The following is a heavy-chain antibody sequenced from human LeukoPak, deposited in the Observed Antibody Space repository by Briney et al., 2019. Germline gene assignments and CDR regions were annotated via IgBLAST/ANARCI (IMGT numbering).Heavy chain of an antibody. V-gene: IGHV4-61*02. CDR3: ARWTAVAGTSYYYYYMDV. J-gene: IGHJ6*03. CDR1: GGSISSGSYY. Sequence: PSETLSLTCTVSGGSISSGSYYWNWIRQPAGKGLEWIGRIYSSGSTNYNPSLKSRVTISVDKSKNQFSLKLSSVTAADTAVYYCARWTAVAGTSYYYYYMDVWGKGTTVTVSS. CDR2: IYSSGST. D-gene: IGHD6-19*01.